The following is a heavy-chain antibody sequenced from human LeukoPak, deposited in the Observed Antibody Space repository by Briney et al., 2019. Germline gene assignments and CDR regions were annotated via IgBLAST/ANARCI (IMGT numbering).Heavy chain of an antibody. Sequence: PGGSLRLSCAASGFTFSSYGMHWVRQAPGKGLEWVAFIRYDGSNKYYADSVKGRFTISRDNSKNTLYLQMNSLRAEDTAVYYCAKDLVLRYHPDPVFDYWGQGTLVTVSS. CDR3: AKDLVLRYHPDPVFDY. J-gene: IGHJ4*02. CDR2: IRYDGSNK. D-gene: IGHD3-9*01. V-gene: IGHV3-30*02. CDR1: GFTFSSYG.